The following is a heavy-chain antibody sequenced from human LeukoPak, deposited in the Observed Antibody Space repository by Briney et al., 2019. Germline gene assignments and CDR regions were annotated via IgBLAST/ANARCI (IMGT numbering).Heavy chain of an antibody. J-gene: IGHJ4*02. CDR2: ISGDGGST. Sequence: GGSLRLSCAASGFTFDDYAMHWVRQAPGKGLEWVSLISGDGGSTYYADSVKDRFTISRDNSKNSLYLQMNSLRTEDTALYYCAKDMGNYYDSSGYLFYYWGQGTLVTVSS. CDR3: AKDMGNYYDSSGYLFYY. CDR1: GFTFDDYA. V-gene: IGHV3-43*02. D-gene: IGHD3-22*01.